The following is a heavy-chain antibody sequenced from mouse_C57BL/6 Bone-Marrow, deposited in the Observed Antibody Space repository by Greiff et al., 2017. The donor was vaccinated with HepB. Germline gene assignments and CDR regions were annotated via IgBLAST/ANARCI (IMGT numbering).Heavy chain of an antibody. CDR3: AREPRGYGSSPYAMDY. J-gene: IGHJ4*01. D-gene: IGHD1-1*01. CDR2: IDPSDSYT. V-gene: IGHV1-50*01. Sequence: QVQLQQPGAELVKPGASVKLSCKASGYTFTSYWMQWVKQRPGQGLEWIGEIDPSDSYTNYNQKFKGKATLTVDTSSSTAYMQLSSLTSEDSAVYYCAREPRGYGSSPYAMDYWGQGTSVTVSS. CDR1: GYTFTSYW.